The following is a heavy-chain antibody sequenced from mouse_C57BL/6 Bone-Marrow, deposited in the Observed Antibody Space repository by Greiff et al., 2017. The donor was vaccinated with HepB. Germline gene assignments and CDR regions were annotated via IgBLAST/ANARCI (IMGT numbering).Heavy chain of an antibody. Sequence: EVQGVESGPVLVKPGPSVKISCKASGFTFTDYYMHWVKQSHGKSLEWIGLVYPYNGGTSYNQKFKGKATLTVDTSSSTAYMELNSLTSEDSAVYYCARTGYYAPYWYFDVWGTGTTVTVSS. D-gene: IGHD1-1*01. J-gene: IGHJ1*03. V-gene: IGHV1-36*01. CDR3: ARTGYYAPYWYFDV. CDR1: GFTFTDYY. CDR2: VYPYNGGT.